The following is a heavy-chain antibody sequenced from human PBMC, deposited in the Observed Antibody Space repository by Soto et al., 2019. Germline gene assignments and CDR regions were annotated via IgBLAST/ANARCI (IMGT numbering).Heavy chain of an antibody. V-gene: IGHV5-51*01. D-gene: IGHD6-13*01. Sequence: GESLKISCKGSGYSFTSYWIGWVRQMPGKGLEWMGIMYPGDSDTRYSPSFQGQVTISADKSINTAYLQWSSLEASDTALYYCARQQMYSSSWRTMGAFDIWGQGTMVTVSS. CDR2: MYPGDSDT. CDR1: GYSFTSYW. CDR3: ARQQMYSSSWRTMGAFDI. J-gene: IGHJ3*02.